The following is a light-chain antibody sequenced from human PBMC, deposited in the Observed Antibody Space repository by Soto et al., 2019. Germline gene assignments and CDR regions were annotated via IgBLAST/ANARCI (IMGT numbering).Light chain of an antibody. V-gene: IGLV2-11*01. J-gene: IGLJ1*01. CDR2: DIT. CDR1: SSDVGRFEY. Sequence: QSVLTQPRSVSGSPGQSVTISCTGTSSDVGRFEYVSWYQQHPGEAPKVVVYDITKRPSGVPDRFSGSKSGNTASLTIPGLQAEDEADYYCCSYAGIYSYVLGTGTKVTVL. CDR3: CSYAGIYSYV.